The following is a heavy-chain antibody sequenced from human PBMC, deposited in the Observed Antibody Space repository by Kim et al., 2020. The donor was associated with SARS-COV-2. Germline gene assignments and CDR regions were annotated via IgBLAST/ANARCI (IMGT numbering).Heavy chain of an antibody. CDR1: GFTVSSNY. CDR3: ARSHGGNSKGPYYYYYGMDV. J-gene: IGHJ6*02. Sequence: GGSLRLSCAASGFTVSSNYMSWVRQAPGKGLEWVSVIYSGGSTYYADSVKGRFTISRDNSKNTLYLQMNSLRAEDTAVYYCARSHGGNSKGPYYYYYGMDVWGQETTVTVSS. CDR2: IYSGGST. V-gene: IGHV3-53*01. D-gene: IGHD2-21*02.